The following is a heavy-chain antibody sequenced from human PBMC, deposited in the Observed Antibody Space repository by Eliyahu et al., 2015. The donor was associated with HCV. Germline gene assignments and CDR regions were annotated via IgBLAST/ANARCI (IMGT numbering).Heavy chain of an antibody. CDR2: IYYSGST. J-gene: IGHJ5*02. V-gene: IGHV4-59*01. CDR1: GGPISSYY. Sequence: QVQLQESGPGLVKPSETLSLTCXVXGGPISSYYWXWIRQPPGKGLEWIAYIYYSGSTNYNPSLKSRVSISVDTSKNQFSLKLSSVTAADTAFYYCASGGGGIAVAGTGGWFDPWGQGTLVTVSS. CDR3: ASGGGGIAVAGTGGWFDP. D-gene: IGHD6-19*01.